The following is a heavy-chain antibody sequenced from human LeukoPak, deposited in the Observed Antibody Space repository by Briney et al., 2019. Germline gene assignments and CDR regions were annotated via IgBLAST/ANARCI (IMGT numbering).Heavy chain of an antibody. CDR2: IIPIFGTA. Sequence: SVKVSCKASGGTFSSYAISWVRQAPGQGLEWMGGIIPIFGTANYAQKFQGRVTITADESTSTAYMELSSLRSEDTAVYYCARARYCSSTSCLHPHAFDIWGQGTMVTVSS. CDR1: GGTFSSYA. V-gene: IGHV1-69*13. CDR3: ARARYCSSTSCLHPHAFDI. D-gene: IGHD2-2*01. J-gene: IGHJ3*02.